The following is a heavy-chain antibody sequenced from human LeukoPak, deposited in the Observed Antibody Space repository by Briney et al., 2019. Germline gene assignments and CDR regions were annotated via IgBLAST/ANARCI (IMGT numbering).Heavy chain of an antibody. J-gene: IGHJ4*02. Sequence: GGSLRLSCAVSGFTVSNNYMSWVRQAPGKGLVWVSRINSDGSSTNYAASVEGRFTVSRDNAKNTLYLQMNSLRAEDTAVYYCAKDAESSTSPYYFDYWGQGSLVTVSS. CDR2: INSDGSST. V-gene: IGHV3-74*01. D-gene: IGHD2-2*01. CDR1: GFTVSNNY. CDR3: AKDAESSTSPYYFDY.